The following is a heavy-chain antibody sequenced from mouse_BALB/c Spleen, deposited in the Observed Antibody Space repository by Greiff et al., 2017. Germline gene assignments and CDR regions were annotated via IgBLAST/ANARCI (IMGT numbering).Heavy chain of an antibody. D-gene: IGHD1-3*01. V-gene: IGHV5-6*01. Sequence: EVQVVDSGGDLVKPGGSLKLSCAASGFTFSSYGMSWVRQTPDKRLEWVATISSGGSYTYYPDSVKGRFTISRDNAKNTLYLQMSSLKSEDTAMYYCARSGEGGDYFDYWGQGTTLTVSS. CDR3: ARSGEGGDYFDY. CDR2: ISSGGSYT. J-gene: IGHJ2*01. CDR1: GFTFSSYG.